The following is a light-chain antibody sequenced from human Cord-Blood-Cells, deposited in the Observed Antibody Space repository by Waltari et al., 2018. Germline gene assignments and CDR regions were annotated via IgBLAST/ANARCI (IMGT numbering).Light chain of an antibody. J-gene: IGLJ3*02. CDR2: EVS. V-gene: IGLV2-8*01. CDR1: SSDVGGYYY. CDR3: SSYAGSNNLV. Sequence: QSALTQPPSASGSPGQQVTISCTGTSSDVGGYYYVSWYQQHPGNAPKLMIYEVSKRPAGVPDRFSGSKSGNTASLTVSGLQAEDEADYYCSSYAGSNNLVFGGGTKLTVL.